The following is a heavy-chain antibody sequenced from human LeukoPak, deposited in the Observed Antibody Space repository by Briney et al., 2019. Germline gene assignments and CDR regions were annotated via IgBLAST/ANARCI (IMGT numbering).Heavy chain of an antibody. CDR1: GYTFTGYY. Sequence: ASVKVSCKASGYTFTGYYMYWVRQAPGQGLEWMGFINPNTGGTIYAQKFQARVTMTRDTSISTAYMELRGLISDDTAVYYCARRYDFWSGYPTAFDYWGQGTLVTVSS. V-gene: IGHV1-2*02. CDR3: ARRYDFWSGYPTAFDY. D-gene: IGHD3-3*01. J-gene: IGHJ4*02. CDR2: INPNTGGT.